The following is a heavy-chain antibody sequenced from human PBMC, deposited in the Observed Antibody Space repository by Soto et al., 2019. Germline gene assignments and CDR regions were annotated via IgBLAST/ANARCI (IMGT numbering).Heavy chain of an antibody. CDR2: ISGSGGST. D-gene: IGHD3-16*01. Sequence: GGSLRLSCAASGFTFSSYAMSWLRQAPGKGLEWVSAISGSGGSTYYADSVKGRFTISRDNSKNTLYLQMNSLRAEDTAVYYCAKDTSYYDYIWGSYSYFDYWGQGTLVTVSS. V-gene: IGHV3-23*01. CDR3: AKDTSYYDYIWGSYSYFDY. J-gene: IGHJ4*02. CDR1: GFTFSSYA.